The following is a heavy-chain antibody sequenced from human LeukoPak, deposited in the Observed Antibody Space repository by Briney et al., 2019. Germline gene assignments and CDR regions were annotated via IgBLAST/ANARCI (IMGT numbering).Heavy chain of an antibody. D-gene: IGHD2-15*01. CDR1: GLTFSDYY. J-gene: IGHJ4*02. V-gene: IGHV3-11*04. CDR3: ARDPDMGYCSGGSCYGYFDY. Sequence: PGGSLRLSCAASGLTFSDYYMSWVRQGPGKELEWVSYISPSSSSTYYAGSVKGRFTISRDNAKRSLYLQMNSLRAEDTAVYYCARDPDMGYCSGGSCYGYFDYWGQGTLVTGSS. CDR2: ISPSSSST.